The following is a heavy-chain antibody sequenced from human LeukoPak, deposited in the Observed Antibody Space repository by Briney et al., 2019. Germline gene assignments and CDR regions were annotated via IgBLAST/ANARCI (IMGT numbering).Heavy chain of an antibody. CDR2: ISWNSGSI. Sequence: PGRSLRLSCAASGFTFDDYAMHWVRQAPGKGLEWVSGISWNSGSIGYADSVKGRFTISRDNAKNSLYLQMNSLRAEDTAVYYCARGAGYCGSTSCPLYYYYGMDVWGQGTTVTVSS. V-gene: IGHV3-9*01. CDR1: GFTFDDYA. D-gene: IGHD2-2*01. CDR3: ARGAGYCGSTSCPLYYYYGMDV. J-gene: IGHJ6*02.